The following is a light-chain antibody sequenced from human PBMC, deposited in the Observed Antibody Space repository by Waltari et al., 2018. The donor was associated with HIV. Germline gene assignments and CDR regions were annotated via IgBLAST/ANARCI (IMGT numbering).Light chain of an antibody. CDR2: RNN. J-gene: IGLJ2*01. V-gene: IGLV1-47*01. CDR3: AAWDDSLSGVL. CDR1: SSNIGSNS. Sequence: QSVLTPPPSASGTPGQRVTLSCSGSSSNIGSNSVSWYQQLPGTAPKLLIYRNNQRPSGVPDRFSGSKSGTSASLAISGLRSEDEADYYCAAWDDSLSGVLFGGGTKLTVL.